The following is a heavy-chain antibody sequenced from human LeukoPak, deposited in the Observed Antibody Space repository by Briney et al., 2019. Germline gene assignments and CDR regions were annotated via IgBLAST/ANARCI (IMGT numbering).Heavy chain of an antibody. D-gene: IGHD3-16*01. Sequence: PGESLKISCKGSGYSFTSYWIGWVRQMPGKGLELMGIIYPGGSDTRYSPSFQGQVTISADNAISTPYLQWRSLKASDTAMYYCARGGLLRGPHRVRLDPWGQGTMVTVSS. V-gene: IGHV5-51*01. J-gene: IGHJ5*02. CDR2: IYPGGSDT. CDR1: GYSFTSYW. CDR3: ARGGLLRGPHRVRLDP.